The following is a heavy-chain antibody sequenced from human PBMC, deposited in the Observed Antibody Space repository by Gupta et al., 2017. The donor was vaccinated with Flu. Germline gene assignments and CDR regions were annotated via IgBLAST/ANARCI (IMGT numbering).Heavy chain of an antibody. D-gene: IGHD6-13*01. CDR2: ISQSGSIK. Sequence: EVQLVESGGSLVQPGGSLRLSCTASGFTFISFEMNWVRQAPGKGLEWLSYISQSGSIKNYADAVEGRFTISRDNARNSLYLQMNSLRVEDTAVYYCARRITAGGDDALDFWGQGTMVTVSS. CDR1: GFTFISFE. CDR3: ARRITAGGDDALDF. J-gene: IGHJ3*01. V-gene: IGHV3-48*03.